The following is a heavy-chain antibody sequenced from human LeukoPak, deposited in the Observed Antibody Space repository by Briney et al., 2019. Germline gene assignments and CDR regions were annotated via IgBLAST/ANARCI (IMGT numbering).Heavy chain of an antibody. CDR2: ISYSGST. CDR3: ARGPFYYDNSGYSQTPFDY. Sequence: TSETLSLTCTVSGGSISSYYWSWIRQPPGKGLEWIGYISYSGSTNYNPSLKSRVTISVDTSKNQFSLKLSSVTAADTAVYYCARGPFYYDNSGYSQTPFDYWGQGTLVTVSS. D-gene: IGHD3-22*01. CDR1: GGSISSYY. J-gene: IGHJ4*02. V-gene: IGHV4-59*01.